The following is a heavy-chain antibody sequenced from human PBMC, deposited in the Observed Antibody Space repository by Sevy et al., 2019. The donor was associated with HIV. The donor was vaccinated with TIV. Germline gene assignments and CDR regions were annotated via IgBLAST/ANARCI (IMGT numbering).Heavy chain of an antibody. V-gene: IGHV1-69*13. D-gene: IGHD2-2*03. J-gene: IGHJ5*02. CDR1: GGTFSSYA. CDR3: ARALITGYCSSTSCYSGWFDP. Sequence: APVKVSCKASGGTFSSYAISWVRQAPGQGLEWMGRIIPIFGTANYAQKFQGRVTITADESTSTAYMELSSLGSEDTAVYYCARALITGYCSSTSCYSGWFDPWGQGTLVTVSS. CDR2: IIPIFGTA.